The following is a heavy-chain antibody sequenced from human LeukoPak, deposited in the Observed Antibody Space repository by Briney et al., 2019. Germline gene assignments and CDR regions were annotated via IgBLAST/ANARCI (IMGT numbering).Heavy chain of an antibody. J-gene: IGHJ4*02. CDR2: INPNSGGT. CDR3: ARLLGYCSSTSCYGYFDY. D-gene: IGHD2-2*01. Sequence: ASVKVSCKASGYTFTGYYMHWVRQAPGQGLEWMGWINPNSGGTNYAQKFQGRVTMTRDTSISTAYMELSSVTAADTAVYYCARLLGYCSSTSCYGYFDYWGQGTLVTVSS. CDR1: GYTFTGYY. V-gene: IGHV1-2*02.